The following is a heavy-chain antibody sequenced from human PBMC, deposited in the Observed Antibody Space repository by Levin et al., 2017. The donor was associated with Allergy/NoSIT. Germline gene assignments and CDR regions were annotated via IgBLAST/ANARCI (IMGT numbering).Heavy chain of an antibody. J-gene: IGHJ3*02. V-gene: IGHV3-23*01. D-gene: IGHD3-3*01. Sequence: GGSLRLSCAASGFTFSSYAMSWVRQAPGKGLEWVSAISGSGGSTYYADSVKGRFTISRDNSKNTLYLQMNSLRAEDTAVYYCAKDKGETYYDFWSGYLVVVTDAFDIWGQGTMVTVSS. CDR1: GFTFSSYA. CDR3: AKDKGETYYDFWSGYLVVVTDAFDI. CDR2: ISGSGGST.